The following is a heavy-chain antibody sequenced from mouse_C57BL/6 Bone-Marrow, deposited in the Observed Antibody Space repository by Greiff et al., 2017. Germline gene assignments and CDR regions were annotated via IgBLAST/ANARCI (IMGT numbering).Heavy chain of an antibody. J-gene: IGHJ2*01. V-gene: IGHV1-81*01. Sequence: QVQLKQSGAELARPGASVKLSCKASGYTFPSYGISWVKQRTGQGLEWIGEIYPRSGNTYYNEKFKGKATLTADKSSSTAYMGLRSLASEDSAVYFCARGFIKRFDYWGQGTTLTVSS. CDR3: ARGFIKRFDY. CDR1: GYTFPSYG. D-gene: IGHD1-1*01. CDR2: IYPRSGNT.